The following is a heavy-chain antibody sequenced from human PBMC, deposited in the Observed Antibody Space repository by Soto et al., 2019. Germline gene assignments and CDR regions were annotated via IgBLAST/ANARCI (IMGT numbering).Heavy chain of an antibody. CDR3: ARDHSSSWYFVGDYYYYGMDV. J-gene: IGHJ6*02. CDR2: ISSDGSST. CDR1: GFTFSSYW. Sequence: GGSLRLSCAASGFTFSSYWMHWVRQAPGKGLVWVSRISSDGSSTHYAESVKGRFTISRDNAKNTLSLQMNSLRAEDTAVYYCARDHSSSWYFVGDYYYYGMDVWGQGTTVTVSS. D-gene: IGHD6-13*01. V-gene: IGHV3-74*01.